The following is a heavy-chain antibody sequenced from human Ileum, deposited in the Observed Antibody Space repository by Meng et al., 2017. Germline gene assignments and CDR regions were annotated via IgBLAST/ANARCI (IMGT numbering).Heavy chain of an antibody. Sequence: QVKLVQSGAAVKYPGSSVTVSCKASGGAFSSSAIGWLRQAPGRGLEWMGGIIPILNASTYAQNFKGRVTLSADMATTTVYMELSSLTSDDTAVYFCARDCSGGGCFDPWGQGTLVTVSS. D-gene: IGHD2-15*01. V-gene: IGHV1-69*10. CDR1: GGAFSSSA. CDR3: ARDCSGGGCFDP. CDR2: IIPILNAS. J-gene: IGHJ5*02.